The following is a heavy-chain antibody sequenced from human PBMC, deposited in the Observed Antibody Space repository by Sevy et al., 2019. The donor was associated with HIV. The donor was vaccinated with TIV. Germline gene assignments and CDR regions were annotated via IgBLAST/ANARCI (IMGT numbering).Heavy chain of an antibody. D-gene: IGHD3-10*01. CDR2: INSDGSST. CDR3: ASSKGDYYYGSGSLHADY. Sequence: GGSLRLSCAASGFTFSSYWMHWVRQAPGKGLVWVSRINSDGSSTSYASSGKGRFTISRDNAKNTLYLQMNSLRAEDTAVYYCASSKGDYYYGSGSLHADYWGQGTLVTVSS. J-gene: IGHJ4*02. CDR1: GFTFSSYW. V-gene: IGHV3-74*01.